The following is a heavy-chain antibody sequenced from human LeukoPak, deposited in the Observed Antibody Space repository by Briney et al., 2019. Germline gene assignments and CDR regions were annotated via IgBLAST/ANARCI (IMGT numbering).Heavy chain of an antibody. V-gene: IGHV4-59*01. D-gene: IGHD6-19*01. Sequence: SETLSLTCAVSGVSISSYYWSWIRQPPGQGLEWIGYINYSGSANYYTSLKSRVTNSLNTYKHQLSMPLRPVTAADPTVYYCASVGSRVLAPGRAGYSSGGHYSNFDLWGRGTLVTVSS. CDR1: GVSISSYY. CDR3: ASVGSRVLAPGRAGYSSGGHYSNFDL. CDR2: INYSGSA. J-gene: IGHJ2*01.